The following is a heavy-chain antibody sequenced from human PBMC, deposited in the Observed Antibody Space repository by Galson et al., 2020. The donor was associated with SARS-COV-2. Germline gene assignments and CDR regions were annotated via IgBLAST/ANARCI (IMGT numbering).Heavy chain of an antibody. Sequence: GGSLRLSCAASGFTFSTYAMTWVRQAPGKGLEWVSAISGSGGSTYYADSVKGRFTISRDNSKNTLYLQMNSLRAEDTAVYYCAKRFGELLNYYYNGMDVWGQGTTVTVSS. V-gene: IGHV3-23*01. CDR1: GFTFSTYA. J-gene: IGHJ6*02. CDR2: ISGSGGST. D-gene: IGHD3-10*01. CDR3: AKRFGELLNYYYNGMDV.